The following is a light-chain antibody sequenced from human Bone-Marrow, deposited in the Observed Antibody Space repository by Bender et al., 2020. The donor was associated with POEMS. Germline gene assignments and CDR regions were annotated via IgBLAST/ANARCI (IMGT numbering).Light chain of an antibody. J-gene: IGLJ1*01. CDR1: RGDIGSYNL. CDR3: SSYIDTNTRV. V-gene: IGLV2-14*02. CDR2: EVS. Sequence: QSALTQPASVSGSPGQSITISCTGTRGDIGSYNLVSWYQQHPGKAPKLILYEVSRRPSGISDRFSGSKSGNTASLTISGLQAEDEAEYYCSSYIDTNTRVFGTGTKVTVL.